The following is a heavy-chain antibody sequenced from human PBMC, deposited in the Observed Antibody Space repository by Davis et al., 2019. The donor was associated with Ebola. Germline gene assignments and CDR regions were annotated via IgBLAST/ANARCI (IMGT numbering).Heavy chain of an antibody. CDR2: ISSSGGST. J-gene: IGHJ2*01. Sequence: GESLKISCAASGFTFSTYAMTWVRQAPGKGLEWVSGISSSGGSTYQADSVKGRFTISRDNSKNTLYLQMNSLRAEDTAVYYCAKDLRNWGSYWYFDLWGRGTLVTVSS. CDR1: GFTFSTYA. D-gene: IGHD7-27*01. CDR3: AKDLRNWGSYWYFDL. V-gene: IGHV3-23*01.